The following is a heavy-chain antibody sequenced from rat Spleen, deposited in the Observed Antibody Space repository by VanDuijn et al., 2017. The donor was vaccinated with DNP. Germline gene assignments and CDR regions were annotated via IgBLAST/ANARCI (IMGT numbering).Heavy chain of an antibody. Sequence: EVQLVESGGGPVQPGRSLKLSCAASGFTFSDYYMAWVRQAPTKGLEWVASISSGSGNTYYRDSVKGRFTISRENAKSTLYLQMDSLRSEDTATYYCARQRGDYFDYWGQGVMVTLSS. J-gene: IGHJ2*01. V-gene: IGHV5-25*01. CDR1: GFTFSDYY. CDR2: ISSGSGNT. CDR3: ARQRGDYFDY.